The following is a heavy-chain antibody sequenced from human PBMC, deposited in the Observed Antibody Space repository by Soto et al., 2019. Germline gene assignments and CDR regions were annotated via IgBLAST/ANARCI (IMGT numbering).Heavy chain of an antibody. J-gene: IGHJ4*02. V-gene: IGHV3-23*01. D-gene: IGHD1-26*01. CDR2: MVGDGSSS. CDR1: GFIFRTYA. Sequence: EVQLLESGGGLAQPGGSLRLPCAASGFIFRTYAMNWVRQAPGKGLEWVSVMVGDGSSSDYADSVRGRFTISRDNSKNTLYLQMNNVRAEDTAVYYCAKDLRPDGRYDLDYWGQGTLVTVSS. CDR3: AKDLRPDGRYDLDY.